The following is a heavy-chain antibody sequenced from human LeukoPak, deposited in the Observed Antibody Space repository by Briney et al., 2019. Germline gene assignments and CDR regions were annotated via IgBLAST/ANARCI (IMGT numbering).Heavy chain of an antibody. CDR2: INPNTGGT. CDR3: ARDLPSTSNWELDY. D-gene: IGHD7-27*01. CDR1: GYTFIDCF. J-gene: IGHJ4*02. V-gene: IGHV1-2*06. Sequence: EASVKVSCKTSGYTFIDCFIHWVRQTPGQGLEWMGQINPNTGGTDDAQNFQDRVTMTRDTSINAVYMELNRLTSDDTAVYYCARDLPSTSNWELDYWGQGTLATVSS.